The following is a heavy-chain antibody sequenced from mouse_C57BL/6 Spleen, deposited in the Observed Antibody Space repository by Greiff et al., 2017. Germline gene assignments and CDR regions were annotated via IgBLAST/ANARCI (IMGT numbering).Heavy chain of an antibody. Sequence: LVEPGASVTISCQASGYSFTDYNMNWVKQSNGKSLERIGVINPNYGTTSYNQKFKGKATLTVDQSSSTAYMQLNSLTSEDSAVYYCANTDYYAMDYWGQGTSVTVSS. J-gene: IGHJ4*01. CDR2: INPNYGTT. CDR1: GYSFTDYN. CDR3: ANTDYYAMDY. V-gene: IGHV1-39*01. D-gene: IGHD1-1*01.